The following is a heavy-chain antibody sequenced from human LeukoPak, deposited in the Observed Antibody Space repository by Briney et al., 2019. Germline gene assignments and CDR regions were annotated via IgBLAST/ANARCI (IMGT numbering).Heavy chain of an antibody. D-gene: IGHD3-3*01. CDR2: IYTSGST. J-gene: IGHJ4*02. CDR1: GGSISSYY. V-gene: IGHV4-4*09. Sequence: PSETLSLTCTVSGGSISSYYWSWIRQPPGKGLEWIWYIYTSGSTNYNPSLKSRVTISVDTSKNQFSLKLSSVTAADTAVYYCASGVLWSGYYTFDYWGQGTLVTVSS. CDR3: ASGVLWSGYYTFDY.